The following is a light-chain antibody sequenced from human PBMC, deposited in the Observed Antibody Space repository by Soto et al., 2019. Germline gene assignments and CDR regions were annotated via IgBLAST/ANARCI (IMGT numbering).Light chain of an antibody. V-gene: IGKV4-1*01. CDR1: QPVLRSSNNKNH. J-gene: IGKJ5*01. CDR3: QQYYDVPVT. Sequence: DIVMTQSPDSLTVSLGERATINCKASQPVLRSSNNKNHLAWYQQKPTQSPKMLISWASTRESGVPDRFSGSGSGTQCTLTISRLQAEDAAVYYCQQYYDVPVTFGQGTRLEIK. CDR2: WAS.